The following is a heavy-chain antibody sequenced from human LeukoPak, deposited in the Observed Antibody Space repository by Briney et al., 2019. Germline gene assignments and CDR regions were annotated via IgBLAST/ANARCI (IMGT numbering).Heavy chain of an antibody. CDR3: ARGGGTFNC. J-gene: IGHJ4*02. CDR1: GFTFSSYW. V-gene: IGHV3-7*01. D-gene: IGHD1-1*01. Sequence: GDSLRLSCAASGFTFSSYWMTWVRQVTGKGLEWVASIHPEGSEKYYVDSVKGRFTISRDNAKNSLYLQMNSLRVDDTAAYYCARGGGTFNCWGQGTSVTVSS. CDR2: IHPEGSEK.